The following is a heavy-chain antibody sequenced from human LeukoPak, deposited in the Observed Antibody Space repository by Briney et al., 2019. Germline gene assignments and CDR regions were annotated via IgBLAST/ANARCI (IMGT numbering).Heavy chain of an antibody. CDR3: ARDYSSGWPGGFDP. Sequence: PSETLSLTCTVSGGSISSYYWSWIRQPPGKGLEWIGNMHYGANTNYNPSLKSRVTISIDTSKNQFSLKLSSVTAADTAMYYCARDYSSGWPGGFDPWGQGTLVTVSS. V-gene: IGHV4-59*01. CDR2: MHYGANT. CDR1: GGSISSYY. J-gene: IGHJ5*02. D-gene: IGHD6-19*01.